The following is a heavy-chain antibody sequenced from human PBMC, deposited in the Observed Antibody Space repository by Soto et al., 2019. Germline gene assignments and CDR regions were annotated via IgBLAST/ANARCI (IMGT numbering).Heavy chain of an antibody. Sequence: XESLKISCKGSGYNFAGYWVAWVRQMPGKGLELMGIIYPSDSDTRYRPSFQGQVTISADKSISSAYLQWSSLRASDTAMYYCARGGVSTRTFDYWGQGTPVTVSS. V-gene: IGHV5-51*01. J-gene: IGHJ4*02. CDR3: ARGGVSTRTFDY. CDR1: GYNFAGYW. D-gene: IGHD3-3*01. CDR2: IYPSDSDT.